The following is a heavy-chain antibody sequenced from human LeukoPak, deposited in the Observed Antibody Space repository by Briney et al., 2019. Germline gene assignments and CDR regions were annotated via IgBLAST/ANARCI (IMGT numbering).Heavy chain of an antibody. CDR2: VDTDGSST. J-gene: IGHJ6*04. Sequence: QSGGSLRLSCSASGFAFGTYWMHWVRQVPGKGLEWLSRVDTDGSSTTYAVSVRGRFTISRDNAKNTLYLQMNSLRAEDTAVYYCARGGMGSNDFVKYYYYNLDVWGKGTTVTVSS. CDR1: GFAFGTYW. CDR3: ARGGMGSNDFVKYYYYNLDV. V-gene: IGHV3-74*03. D-gene: IGHD3-16*01.